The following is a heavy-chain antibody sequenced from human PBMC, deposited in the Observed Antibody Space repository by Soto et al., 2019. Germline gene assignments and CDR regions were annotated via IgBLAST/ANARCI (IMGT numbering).Heavy chain of an antibody. V-gene: IGHV4-39*01. CDR2: IYYSGST. CDR1: GGSISSSSYY. J-gene: IGHJ6*03. D-gene: IGHD3-16*01. Sequence: SETLSLTCTVSGGSISSSSYYWGWIRQPPGKGLEWIGSIYYSGSTYYNPSLKSRVTISVDTSKNQFSLKLSSVTAADTAVYYCARLFGYYYYMDVWGKGTTVT. CDR3: ARLFGYYYYMDV.